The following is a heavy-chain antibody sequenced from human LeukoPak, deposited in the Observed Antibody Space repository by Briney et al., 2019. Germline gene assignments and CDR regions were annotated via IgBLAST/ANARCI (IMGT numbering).Heavy chain of an antibody. J-gene: IGHJ3*02. CDR3: AKPLDYYVFDI. D-gene: IGHD3-10*01. CDR2: ISWNSGSI. V-gene: IGHV3-9*01. CDR1: GFTFDDYA. Sequence: GGSLRLSCAASGFTFDDYAMHWVRQAPGKGLEWVSGISWNSGSIGYADSVKGRLTISRDNAKNSLYLQMNSLRAEDTALYYCAKPLDYYVFDIWGQGTMVTVSS.